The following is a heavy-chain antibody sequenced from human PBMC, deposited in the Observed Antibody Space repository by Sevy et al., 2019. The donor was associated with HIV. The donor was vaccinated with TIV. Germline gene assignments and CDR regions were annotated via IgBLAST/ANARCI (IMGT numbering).Heavy chain of an antibody. CDR2: INPNSGGT. V-gene: IGHV1-2*02. CDR3: AVVPDPDTYYYDSSGPYGMDV. D-gene: IGHD3-22*01. CDR1: GYTFTGYY. Sequence: ASVKVSCKASGYTFTGYYMHWVRQAPGQGLEWMGWINPNSGGTNYAQKFQGRVTMTRDTSISTAYMGLSRLRSDDTAVYYCAVVPDPDTYYYDSSGPYGMDVWGQGTTVTVSS. J-gene: IGHJ6*02.